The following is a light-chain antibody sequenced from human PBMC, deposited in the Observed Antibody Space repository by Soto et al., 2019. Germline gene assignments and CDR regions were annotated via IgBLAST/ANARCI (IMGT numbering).Light chain of an antibody. CDR3: QQYGSSPSP. CDR1: QSVSSSY. CDR2: GAS. J-gene: IGKJ4*01. V-gene: IGKV3-20*01. Sequence: EIVLTQSPATLSLSPGERATLSCRASQSVSSSYLAWYQQKPGQAPRLLIYGASSRATGIPDRFSGSGSGTDFTLTISRLGPEDFAVYYCQQYGSSPSPFGGGTKVDNK.